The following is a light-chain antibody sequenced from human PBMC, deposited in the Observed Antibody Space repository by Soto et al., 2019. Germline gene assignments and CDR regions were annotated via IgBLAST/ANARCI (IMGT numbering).Light chain of an antibody. CDR1: QSITNNY. CDR3: QLYGILPH. Sequence: NVLTHSAGTLSLSPEEIATLSFSAIQSITNNYLAWYQHKPGQAPRLLIYASSNRATGIQDRFSGSESGTDFTLTINRLEPEDFAVYYCQLYGILPHFGEGTRLETK. J-gene: IGKJ5*01. CDR2: ASS. V-gene: IGKV3-20*01.